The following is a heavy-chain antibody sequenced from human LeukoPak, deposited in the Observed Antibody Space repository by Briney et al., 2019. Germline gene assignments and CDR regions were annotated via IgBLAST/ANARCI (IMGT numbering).Heavy chain of an antibody. Sequence: GGSLRLSCTASGFSFSSYGMDWVRQAPGKGLEWVSYISSSGSTIYYADSVKGRFTISRDNAKNSLYLQMNSLRAEDTAVYYCAELGITMIGGVWGKGTTVTISS. CDR1: GFSFSSYG. CDR3: AELGITMIGGV. CDR2: ISSSGSTI. D-gene: IGHD3-10*02. J-gene: IGHJ6*04. V-gene: IGHV3-48*04.